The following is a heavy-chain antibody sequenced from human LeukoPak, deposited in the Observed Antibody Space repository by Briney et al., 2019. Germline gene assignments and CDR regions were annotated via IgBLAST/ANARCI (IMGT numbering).Heavy chain of an antibody. J-gene: IGHJ4*02. CDR1: GGSFSGYY. D-gene: IGHD3-10*01. CDR3: ARGIDYYGSGKYYFDY. CDR2: INHSGST. Sequence: SETLSLTCAVYGGSFSGYYWSWIRQPPGKGLEWIGEINHSGSTNYNPSLKSRVTISVDTSKNQFSLKLSSVTAADTAVYYCARGIDYYGSGKYYFDYWGQGTLVTVSS. V-gene: IGHV4-34*01.